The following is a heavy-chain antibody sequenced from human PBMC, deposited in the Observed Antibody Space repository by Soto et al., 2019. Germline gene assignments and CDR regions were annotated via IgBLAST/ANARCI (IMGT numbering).Heavy chain of an antibody. CDR3: ASAFRCPYFDY. J-gene: IGHJ4*02. V-gene: IGHV3-74*01. CDR1: GFTFSSYW. Sequence: EVQLVESGGGLVQPGGSLRLSCAASGFTFSSYWMHWVRQAPGKGLVWVSRTNSDGSSTRYADSVKGRFTISRDNANNTMYLQMNSLRAEDTAMYYCASAFRCPYFDYWGQGTLVTVSS. CDR2: TNSDGSST.